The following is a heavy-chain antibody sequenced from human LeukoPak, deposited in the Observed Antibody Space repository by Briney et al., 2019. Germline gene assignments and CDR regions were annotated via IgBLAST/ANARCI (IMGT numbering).Heavy chain of an antibody. Sequence: GESLKISCKGSGYSFTSNWISWVRQMPGKGLEWMGRIDPSDSYINYSPSFQGHVTISVDKSISTAYLQWSSLKASDTAMYYCARRAVAATSAIKNFDYWGQGTLVTVSS. CDR3: ARRAVAATSAIKNFDY. CDR1: GYSFTSNW. CDR2: IDPSDSYI. J-gene: IGHJ4*02. V-gene: IGHV5-10-1*01. D-gene: IGHD6-19*01.